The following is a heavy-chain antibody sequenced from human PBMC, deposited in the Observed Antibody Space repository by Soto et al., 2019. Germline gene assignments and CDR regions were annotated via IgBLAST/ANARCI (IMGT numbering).Heavy chain of an antibody. D-gene: IGHD2-15*01. Sequence: ASVKVSCKASGYTFTSYAMHWVRQAPGQRLEWMGWINAGNGNTKYSQKFQGRVTITTDTSTSTAYMELRSLRSDDTAVYYCARDLPPSIYCSGGSCYSPLDYWGQGTLVTVSS. J-gene: IGHJ4*02. V-gene: IGHV1-3*01. CDR1: GYTFTSYA. CDR2: INAGNGNT. CDR3: ARDLPPSIYCSGGSCYSPLDY.